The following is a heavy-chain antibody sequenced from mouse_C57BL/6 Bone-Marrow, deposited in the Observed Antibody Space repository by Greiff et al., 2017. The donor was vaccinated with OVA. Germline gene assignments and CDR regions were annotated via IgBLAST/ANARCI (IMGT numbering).Heavy chain of an antibody. D-gene: IGHD1-1*01. CDR1: GFSLTSYG. Sequence: VKLVESGPGLVQPSQSLSITCTVSGFSLTSYGVHWVRQSPGKGLEWLGVIWSGGSTDYNAAFISSLSISKDNTKSQVFFKMNSLHADDTAIYYCARIHYYYGSSLDYWGQGTTLTVSS. J-gene: IGHJ2*01. CDR2: IWSGGST. V-gene: IGHV2-2*01. CDR3: ARIHYYYGSSLDY.